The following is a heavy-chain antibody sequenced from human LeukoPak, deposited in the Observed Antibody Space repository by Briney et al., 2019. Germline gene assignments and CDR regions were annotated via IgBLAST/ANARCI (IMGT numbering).Heavy chain of an antibody. CDR3: ARATLKHVDTAMFLKPGYYYYYYMDV. V-gene: IGHV3-21*01. CDR2: ISSSSSYI. J-gene: IGHJ6*03. CDR1: GFTFSSYS. Sequence: PGGSLRLSCAASGFTFSSYSMNWVRQAPGKGLEWVSSISSSSSYIYYADSVKGQFTISRDNAKNSLYLQMNSLRAEDTAVYYCARATLKHVDTAMFLKPGYYYYYYMDVWGKGTTVTISS. D-gene: IGHD5-18*01.